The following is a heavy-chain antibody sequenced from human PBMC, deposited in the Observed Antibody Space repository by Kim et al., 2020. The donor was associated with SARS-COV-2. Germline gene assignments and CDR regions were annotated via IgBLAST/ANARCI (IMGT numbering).Heavy chain of an antibody. CDR1: GGSVSSGSYY. D-gene: IGHD6-13*01. CDR3: ARVGLGIAAAGPQPFEAADYYGMDV. Sequence: SETLSLTCTVSGGSVSSGSYYWSWIRQPPGKGLEWIGYIYYSGSTNYNPSLKSRVTISVDTSKNQFSLKLSSVTAADTAVYYCARVGLGIAAAGPQPFEAADYYGMDVWGQGTTVTVSS. J-gene: IGHJ6*02. V-gene: IGHV4-61*01. CDR2: IYYSGST.